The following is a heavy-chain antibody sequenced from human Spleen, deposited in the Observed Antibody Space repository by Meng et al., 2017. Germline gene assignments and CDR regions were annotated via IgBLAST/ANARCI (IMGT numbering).Heavy chain of an antibody. D-gene: IGHD2-15*01. CDR2: VNPNGCGT. V-gene: IGHV1-2*06. CDR1: GNISHPHD. CDR3: SVVYGSFFEFDP. Sequence: VMIAGDLDERPCPAAGNISHPHDVLLMRQAPIEGLEGMGRVNPNGCGTDYAQKCQGRVTMSSDTSISTAYMDLTSLRSDDTTVDYCSVVYGSFFEFDPWGQGTLVTVSS. J-gene: IGHJ5*02.